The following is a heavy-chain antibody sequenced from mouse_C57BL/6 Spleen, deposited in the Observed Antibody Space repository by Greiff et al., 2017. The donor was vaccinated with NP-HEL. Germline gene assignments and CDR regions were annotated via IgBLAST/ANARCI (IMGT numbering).Heavy chain of an antibody. D-gene: IGHD6-1*01. CDR3: ARSSLAICD. CDR2: IDPSDGYT. CDR1: GYTFTSYW. V-gene: IGHV1-50*01. J-gene: IGHJ3*01. Sequence: QVQLQQPGAELVKPGASVKLSCKASGYTFTSYWMQWVKQRPGQGLEWIGEIDPSDGYTNYNQKFKGKATLTVDKSSSTAYMELSSLASEDSAVYYCARSSLAICDWGQGTLVTVSA.